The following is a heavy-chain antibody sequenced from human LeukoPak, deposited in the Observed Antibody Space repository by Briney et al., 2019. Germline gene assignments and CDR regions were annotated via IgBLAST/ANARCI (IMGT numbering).Heavy chain of an antibody. CDR1: GGSISSYY. J-gene: IGHJ4*02. V-gene: IGHV4-59*08. Sequence: SETLSLTCTVSGGSISSYYWSWIRQPPGKGLEWIGYILYSGTTTSNPSLKSRVNISVDKSKNQVSLKLSSVTAADTAVYYCARMGGYSGYATHWGQGTLVTVSS. CDR2: ILYSGTT. D-gene: IGHD5-12*01. CDR3: ARMGGYSGYATH.